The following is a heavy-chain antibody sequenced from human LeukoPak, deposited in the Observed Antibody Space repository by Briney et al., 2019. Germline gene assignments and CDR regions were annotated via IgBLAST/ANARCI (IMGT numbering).Heavy chain of an antibody. V-gene: IGHV4-59*01. J-gene: IGHJ6*03. CDR3: ARDDPYSSSWYGNSYYYMDV. Sequence: PSETLSLTCTVSGGSISSYYWSWIRQPPGKGLEWFGYIYYSGSTNYNPSLKSRVTISVDTSKNQFSLKLSSVTAADTAVYYCARDDPYSSSWYGNSYYYMDVWGKGTTVTVSS. CDR2: IYYSGST. D-gene: IGHD6-13*01. CDR1: GGSISSYY.